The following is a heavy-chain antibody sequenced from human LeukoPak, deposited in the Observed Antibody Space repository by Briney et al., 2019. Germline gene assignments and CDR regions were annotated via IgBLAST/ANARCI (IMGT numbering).Heavy chain of an antibody. CDR2: INPNSGGT. Sequence: ASVKVSSKASGYTFTGDYMHCVRQAPGQRLEWMGCINPNSGGTNYAQKFQSRVTMTRDTSISTAYMELSRLRSDDTAVYYCASDRRYYGSGSSSRGFDPWGQGTLVTVSS. D-gene: IGHD3-10*01. J-gene: IGHJ5*02. V-gene: IGHV1-2*02. CDR3: ASDRRYYGSGSSSRGFDP. CDR1: GYTFTGDY.